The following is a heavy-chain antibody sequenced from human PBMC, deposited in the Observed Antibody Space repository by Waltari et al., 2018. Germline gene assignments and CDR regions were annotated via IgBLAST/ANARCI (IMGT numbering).Heavy chain of an antibody. Sequence: QLQLQESGPGLVKPSETLSLTCTVSGGSISSSSYYWGWIRQPPGKGLEWIGRIYYSGSTYYNPSLKSRVTISVDTSKNQFSLKLSSVTAADTAVYYCARKGSYSRRDFDYWGQGTLVTVSS. CDR3: ARKGSYSRRDFDY. CDR1: GGSISSSSYY. D-gene: IGHD1-26*01. V-gene: IGHV4-39*07. J-gene: IGHJ4*02. CDR2: IYYSGST.